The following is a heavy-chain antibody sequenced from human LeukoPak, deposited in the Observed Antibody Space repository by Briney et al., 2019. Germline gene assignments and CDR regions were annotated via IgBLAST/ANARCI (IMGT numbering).Heavy chain of an antibody. D-gene: IGHD4-17*01. CDR3: ARDFDYGDYIDF. Sequence: GGSLRLSCAASGFTVSSNYMSWVRQAPGKGLEWVSVIYSGGSTYYADSVKGRFTISRDNSKNTLYLQMNSLRAEDTAVYYCARDFDYGDYIDFWGQGTLVTVSS. CDR1: GFTVSSNY. J-gene: IGHJ4*02. CDR2: IYSGGST. V-gene: IGHV3-53*01.